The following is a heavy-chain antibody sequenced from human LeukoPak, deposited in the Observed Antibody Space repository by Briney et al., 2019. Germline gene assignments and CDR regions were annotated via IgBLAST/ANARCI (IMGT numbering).Heavy chain of an antibody. D-gene: IGHD5-12*01. CDR1: GGSISRSY. CDR2: IYTSGST. CDR3: ASSNGYDWMAEFDY. Sequence: SETLSLTCTVAGGSISRSYWSWIRQPAGKGLEWIGRIYTSGSTNYNPSLKSRVTMSVDTSKNQFSLKLSSVTAADTAVYYCASSNGYDWMAEFDYWGQGTLSPSPQ. J-gene: IGHJ4*02. V-gene: IGHV4-4*07.